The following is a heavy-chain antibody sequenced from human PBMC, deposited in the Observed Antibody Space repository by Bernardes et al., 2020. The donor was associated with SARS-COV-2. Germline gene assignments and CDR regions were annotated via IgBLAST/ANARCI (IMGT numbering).Heavy chain of an antibody. CDR1: GFTVSSKY. V-gene: IGHV3-53*01. CDR3: ARGVGTVPVDF. CDR2: IYSGGDT. J-gene: IGHJ4*02. D-gene: IGHD5-12*01. Sequence: GGSLRLSCAAAGFTVSSKYMSWVRQAPGKGLEWLSVIYSGGDTYYADFVQGRFTISRDNSKYTLFLQMNSLRVEDTAVYFCARGVGTVPVDFWGQGTLVTVSS.